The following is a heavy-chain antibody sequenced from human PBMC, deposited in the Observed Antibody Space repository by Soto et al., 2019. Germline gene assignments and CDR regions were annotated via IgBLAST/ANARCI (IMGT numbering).Heavy chain of an antibody. CDR2: IMPVFATP. Sequence: QVQLVQSGAEVKKPGSSVKVSCKASGGTFSTSAISWVRQAPGQGLEWVGGIMPVFATPDYAQKFQGRVTITADESTTTAYLELISLRTDDTAVYYCARDKDRQQLGGNYYYILDVWGQGTAITVSS. CDR3: ARDKDRQQLGGNYYYILDV. V-gene: IGHV1-69*12. J-gene: IGHJ6*02. D-gene: IGHD3-3*02. CDR1: GGTFSTSA.